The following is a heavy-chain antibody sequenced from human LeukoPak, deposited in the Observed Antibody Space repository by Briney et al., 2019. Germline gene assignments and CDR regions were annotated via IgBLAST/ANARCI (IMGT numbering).Heavy chain of an antibody. CDR1: GFTFSSYS. CDR2: ISSSSSYI. V-gene: IGHV3-21*01. CDR3: ARVVGSSPRERRHFDY. D-gene: IGHD6-6*01. J-gene: IGHJ4*02. Sequence: PGGSLRLSCAASGFTFSSYSMNWVRQAPGKGLEWVSSISSSSSYIYYADSVKGRFTISRDNAKNSLYLQMNSLRAEDMAVYYCARVVGSSPRERRHFDYWGQGTLVTVSS.